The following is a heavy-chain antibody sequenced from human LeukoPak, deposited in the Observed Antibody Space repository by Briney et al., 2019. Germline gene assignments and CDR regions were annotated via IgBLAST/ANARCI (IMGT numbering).Heavy chain of an antibody. CDR1: GFTFSSYS. V-gene: IGHV3-48*04. Sequence: PGGSLRLSCAASGFTFSSYSMNWVRQAPGKGLEWVSYISSSSSTVYYADSVKGRFTISRDNAKNSLYLQMNSLRAEDTAVYYCARDQIGSSSDYWGQGTLVTVSS. CDR2: ISSSSSTV. J-gene: IGHJ4*02. D-gene: IGHD6-13*01. CDR3: ARDQIGSSSDY.